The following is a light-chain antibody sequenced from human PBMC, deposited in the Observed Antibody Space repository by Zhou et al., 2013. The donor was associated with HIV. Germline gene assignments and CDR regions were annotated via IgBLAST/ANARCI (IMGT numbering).Light chain of an antibody. Sequence: AIRITQSPSSLSASTGDRVTITCRASQDVSTFLAWYQQKPGRAPKRLISAASTLEGGVPSRFSGSGSGTDFTLTISSLQPEDFATYYCQQYSTVPWTFGPGTKVEIK. CDR2: AAS. V-gene: IGKV1-8*01. J-gene: IGKJ1*01. CDR3: QQYSTVPWT. CDR1: QDVSTF.